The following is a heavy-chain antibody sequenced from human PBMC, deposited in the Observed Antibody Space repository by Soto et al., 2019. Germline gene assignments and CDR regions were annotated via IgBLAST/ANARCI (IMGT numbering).Heavy chain of an antibody. J-gene: IGHJ4*02. V-gene: IGHV3-49*03. Sequence: SGGSLRLSCTASGFTFGDYAMSWFRQAPGKGLEWVGFIRSKAYGGTTEYAASVKGRFTISRDDSKSIAYLQMNSLKTEDTAVYYCARVGTSLSGYYFDYWGQGTLVTVSS. CDR3: ARVGTSLSGYYFDY. CDR2: IRSKAYGGTT. D-gene: IGHD2-2*01. CDR1: GFTFGDYA.